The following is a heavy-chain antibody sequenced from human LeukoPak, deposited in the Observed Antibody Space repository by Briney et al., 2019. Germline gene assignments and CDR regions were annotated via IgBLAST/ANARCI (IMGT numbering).Heavy chain of an antibody. Sequence: SETLCLTCTVSGGSISSYYWSWIRQPPGKGLEWIGYIYYSGSTNYNPSLKSRVTISVDTSKNQFSLKLSSVTVADTAVYYCARSHVIRDHYFDYWGQGTLVTVSS. CDR2: IYYSGST. CDR1: GGSISSYY. CDR3: ARSHVIRDHYFDY. V-gene: IGHV4-59*01. J-gene: IGHJ4*02. D-gene: IGHD2-21*01.